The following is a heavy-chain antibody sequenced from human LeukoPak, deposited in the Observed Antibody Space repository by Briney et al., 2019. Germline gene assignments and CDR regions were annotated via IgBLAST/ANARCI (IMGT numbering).Heavy chain of an antibody. CDR3: AREEVPYSYGFGDAFDI. CDR2: IYYSGST. D-gene: IGHD5-18*01. CDR1: GGSISSYH. J-gene: IGHJ3*02. Sequence: SETLSLTCTVSGGSISSYHWSWIRQPPGKGLEWIGYIYYSGSTNYNPSLKSRVTISVDTSKNQFSLKLSSVTAADTAVYYCAREEVPYSYGFGDAFDIWGQGTMVTVSS. V-gene: IGHV4-59*01.